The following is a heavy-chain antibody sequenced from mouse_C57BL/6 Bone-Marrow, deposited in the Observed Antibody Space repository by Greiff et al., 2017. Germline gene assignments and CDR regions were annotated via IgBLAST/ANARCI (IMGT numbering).Heavy chain of an antibody. Sequence: VKLQESGPELVKPGASVKLSCKASGYTFTSYDINWVKQRPGQGLEWIGWIYPRDGSTKYNEKFKGKATFTVDTSSSTAYMELHSLTSEDAAVYFCARDYGSSYWYFDVWGTGTTVTVSS. D-gene: IGHD1-1*01. V-gene: IGHV1-85*01. J-gene: IGHJ1*03. CDR2: IYPRDGST. CDR1: GYTFTSYD. CDR3: ARDYGSSYWYFDV.